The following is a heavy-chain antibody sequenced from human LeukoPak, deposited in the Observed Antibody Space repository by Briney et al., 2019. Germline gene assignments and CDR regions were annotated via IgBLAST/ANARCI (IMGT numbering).Heavy chain of an antibody. CDR1: GGSISSYY. Sequence: SETLSLTRTVSGGSISSYYWSWIRQPPGKGLEWIGYIYYSGSTNYNPSLKSRVTISVDTSKNQFSLKLSSVTAADTAVYYCARGRAYYDSSGYDYWGQGTLVTVSS. CDR2: IYYSGST. CDR3: ARGRAYYDSSGYDY. V-gene: IGHV4-59*01. J-gene: IGHJ4*02. D-gene: IGHD3-22*01.